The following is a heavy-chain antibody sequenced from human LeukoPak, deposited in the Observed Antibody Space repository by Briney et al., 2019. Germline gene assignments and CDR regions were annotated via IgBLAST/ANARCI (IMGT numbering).Heavy chain of an antibody. CDR2: INPSGSST. Sequence: GASVKVSCKASGYTFTSYYLHWVRQAPGQGLEWMGLINPSGSSTSNTQKFQGRVTTTRDTSTSTVYMELSSLRSEDTAVYYCARGYCYNSNCYGNFDFWGQGTLVTVSS. V-gene: IGHV1-46*01. J-gene: IGHJ4*02. CDR3: ARGYCYNSNCYGNFDF. CDR1: GYTFTSYY. D-gene: IGHD2-2*01.